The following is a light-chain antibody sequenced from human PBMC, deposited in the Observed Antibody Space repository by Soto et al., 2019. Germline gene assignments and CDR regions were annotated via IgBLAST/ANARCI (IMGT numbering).Light chain of an antibody. Sequence: QSVLTQPASVSGSPGQSITISCTGTSSDVGGYNYVSWYQQHPGKAPKLMIHGVDNRPSGVSNRFSGSKSGNTASLTISGLQAEDEADYYCSSYTSSSTLVFGKGTKVTVL. CDR1: SSDVGGYNY. CDR2: GVD. J-gene: IGLJ1*01. CDR3: SSYTSSSTLV. V-gene: IGLV2-14*01.